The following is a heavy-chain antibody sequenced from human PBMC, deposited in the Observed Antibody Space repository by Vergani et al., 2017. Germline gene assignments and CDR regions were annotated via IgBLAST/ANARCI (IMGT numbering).Heavy chain of an antibody. CDR3: ARVDILTGYSEYCFDD. CDR2: IYYSGST. V-gene: IGHV4-59*01. D-gene: IGHD3-9*01. Sequence: QVQLQESGPGLVKPSETLSLTCTVSGGSISSYYWSWIRQPPGKGLEWIGYIYYSGSTNYNPSLKSRVTISVDTSKNQFSLKLSSVTAADTAVYYWARVDILTGYSEYCFDDWGQGTLVTV. J-gene: IGHJ4*02. CDR1: GGSISSYY.